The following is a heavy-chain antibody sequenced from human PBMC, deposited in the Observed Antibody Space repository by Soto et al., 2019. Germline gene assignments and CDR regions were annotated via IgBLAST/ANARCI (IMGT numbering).Heavy chain of an antibody. CDR1: GFTFSSYA. CDR2: ISGSGGST. V-gene: IGHV3-23*01. J-gene: IGHJ5*02. D-gene: IGHD2-2*01. CDR3: AEEVVPAAHVNWFDP. Sequence: GGSLRLSCAASGFTFSSYAMSWVRQAPGKGLEWVSAISGSGGSTYYADSVKGRFTISRDNSKNTLYLRMNSLRAEDTAVYYCAEEVVPAAHVNWFDPWGQGTLVTVSS.